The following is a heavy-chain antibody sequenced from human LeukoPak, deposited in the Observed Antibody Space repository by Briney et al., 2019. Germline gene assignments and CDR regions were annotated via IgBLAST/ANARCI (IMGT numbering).Heavy chain of an antibody. J-gene: IGHJ4*02. CDR1: GGSISSYY. V-gene: IGHV4-59*01. CDR2: IYYSGST. D-gene: IGHD4-17*01. CDR3: ARDRYGDSRIIDY. Sequence: SESLSLACPVAGGSISSYYWGWIRQPAGRGLEWVGYIYYSGSTNYNPSLKSRVTISVDTSKNQFSLKLSSVTAADTAVFYCARDRYGDSRIIDYWGQGTLVTVSS.